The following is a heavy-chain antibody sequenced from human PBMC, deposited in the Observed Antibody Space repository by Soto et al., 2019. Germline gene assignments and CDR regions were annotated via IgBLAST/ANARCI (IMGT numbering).Heavy chain of an antibody. J-gene: IGHJ6*02. CDR2: INHSGNT. V-gene: IGHV4-34*01. CDR1: GGSFSGDY. CDR3: ARTGGMDV. Sequence: PSETLSLTCAVYGGSFSGDYWSWLRQPPGKGPEWIGEINHSGNTKYTPSLESRVTISVDTSKNQFSLKLNSVSAADTAVYYCARTGGMDVWSQGATVTVSS.